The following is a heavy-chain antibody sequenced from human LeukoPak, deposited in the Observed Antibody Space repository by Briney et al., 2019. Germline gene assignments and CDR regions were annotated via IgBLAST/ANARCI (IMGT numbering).Heavy chain of an antibody. J-gene: IGHJ4*02. Sequence: PGGSLRLSCAASTFTFSSSTMNWVRQAPGKGLEWLSSICSSSSYINNADSVKGRFTISRDNAKNSLYLQMNSLRAEDTAVYYCAREYNSPNRFDYWGQGTLVTVSS. V-gene: IGHV3-21*01. D-gene: IGHD1-20*01. CDR3: AREYNSPNRFDY. CDR1: TFTFSSST. CDR2: ICSSSSYI.